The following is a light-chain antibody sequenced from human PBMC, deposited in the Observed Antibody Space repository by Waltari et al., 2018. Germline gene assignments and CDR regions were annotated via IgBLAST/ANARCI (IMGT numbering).Light chain of an antibody. CDR1: SSDIGGYNR. J-gene: IGLJ2*01. Sequence: QAALTQPPSMSGSPGQSVTISCTGTSSDIGGYNRVSWYQQHPGKAPKLMIYEVSQRPSGVSDRFSGSKPGNTASLTISGLQAEDEADYYCSSYAGSNTYVLFGGGTRLTVL. CDR3: SSYAGSNTYVL. V-gene: IGLV2-8*01. CDR2: EVS.